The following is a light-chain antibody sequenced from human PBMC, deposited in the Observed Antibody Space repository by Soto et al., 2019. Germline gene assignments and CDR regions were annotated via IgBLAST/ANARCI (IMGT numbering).Light chain of an antibody. CDR1: QTVTSSY. J-gene: IGKJ1*01. CDR2: DAV. Sequence: VLTQSPGSLSLSPGERATVSCRASQTVTSSYLAWYQQRPGRAPQLLIYDAVKRATGISERFSGSESGTEFTLTISSLQPEDFATYYCLQFNSYPWTFGQGTKVDIK. V-gene: IGKV3-20*01. CDR3: LQFNSYPWT.